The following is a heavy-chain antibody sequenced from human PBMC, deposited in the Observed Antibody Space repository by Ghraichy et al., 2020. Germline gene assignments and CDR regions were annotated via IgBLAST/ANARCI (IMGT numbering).Heavy chain of an antibody. CDR3: ARGKFSVTAAGPLGTFDI. CDR1: GITFSSYW. D-gene: IGHD6-13*01. Sequence: LSLTCAASGITFSSYWMHWVRQAPGKGLVWVSRINSDGSSTTYADSVKGRFTISRDNAKNTLYLQMNSLRTEDTAVYYCARGKFSVTAAGPLGTFDIWGQGTMVTVSS. CDR2: INSDGSST. V-gene: IGHV3-74*01. J-gene: IGHJ3*02.